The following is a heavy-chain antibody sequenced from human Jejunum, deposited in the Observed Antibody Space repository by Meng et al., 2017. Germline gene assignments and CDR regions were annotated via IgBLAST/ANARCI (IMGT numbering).Heavy chain of an antibody. CDR1: GFTFSSYA. CDR2: SSGTGGTT. CDR3: AKSSGIVGATYAFGM. Sequence: GESLKISCAASGFTFSSYAMSWFRQAPGKGLEWISGSSGTGGTTYYADSVKGRFTISRDNSKNTLYVQLNSLRGEDTAVYYCAKSSGIVGATYAFGMWGKGTMVTVSS. V-gene: IGHV3-23*01. D-gene: IGHD1-26*01. J-gene: IGHJ3*02.